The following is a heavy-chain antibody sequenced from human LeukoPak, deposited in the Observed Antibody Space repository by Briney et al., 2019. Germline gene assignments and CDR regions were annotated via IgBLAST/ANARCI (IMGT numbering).Heavy chain of an antibody. Sequence: ASVKVSCKASGYTFIGYYMHWVRQAPGQGLEWMGWISAYNGNTNYAQKLQGRVTMTTDTSTSTAYMELRSLRSDDTAVYYCARDFQWGAFDIWGQGTMVTVSS. V-gene: IGHV1-18*04. CDR3: ARDFQWGAFDI. J-gene: IGHJ3*02. CDR2: ISAYNGNT. CDR1: GYTFIGYY. D-gene: IGHD2-8*01.